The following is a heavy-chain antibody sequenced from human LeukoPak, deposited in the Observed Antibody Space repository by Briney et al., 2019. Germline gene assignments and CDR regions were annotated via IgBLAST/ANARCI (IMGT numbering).Heavy chain of an antibody. CDR2: ISGSGGST. Sequence: AGGSLRLSCAASGFTFSSYGMSWVRQAPGKGLEWVSAISGSGGSTYYADSVKGRFTISRDNSKNTLYLQMNSLRAEDTAVYYCAKDGRSSWYMGAFDIWGQGTMVTVSS. D-gene: IGHD6-13*01. CDR3: AKDGRSSWYMGAFDI. CDR1: GFTFSSYG. V-gene: IGHV3-23*01. J-gene: IGHJ3*02.